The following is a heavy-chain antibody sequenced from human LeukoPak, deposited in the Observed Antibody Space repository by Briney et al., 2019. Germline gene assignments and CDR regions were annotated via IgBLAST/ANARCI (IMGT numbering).Heavy chain of an antibody. V-gene: IGHV3-53*01. CDR3: AGGGGVGAKY. J-gene: IGHJ4*02. Sequence: GGSLRLSCAASGFTVSSNYMSWVRQAPGKGLEWVSAISGSGGSTYYADSVKGRFTISRDNSKNTLYLQMNSLRAEDTAVYYCAGGGGVGAKYWGQGTLVTVSS. D-gene: IGHD1-26*01. CDR1: GFTVSSNY. CDR2: ISGSGGST.